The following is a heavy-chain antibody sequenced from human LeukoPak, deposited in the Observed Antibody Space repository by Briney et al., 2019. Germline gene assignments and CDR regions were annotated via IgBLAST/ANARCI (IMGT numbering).Heavy chain of an antibody. CDR1: GYSFTSYW. D-gene: IGHD3-22*01. CDR3: ARQTDYYDSSGYVHWFDP. J-gene: IGHJ5*02. V-gene: IGHV5-51*01. Sequence: GESLKISCKGSGYSFTSYWIGWVRQMPGKGLEWMGIIYPGDSDTRYSPSFQGQVTISADKSISTAYLQWSSLKASDTAMYYCARQTDYYDSSGYVHWFDPWGQGTLVTVSS. CDR2: IYPGDSDT.